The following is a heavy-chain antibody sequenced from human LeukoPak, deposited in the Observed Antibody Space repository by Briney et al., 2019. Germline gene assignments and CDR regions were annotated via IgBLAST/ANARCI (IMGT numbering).Heavy chain of an antibody. CDR2: ISYSGST. D-gene: IGHD5-12*01. V-gene: IGHV4-59*08. CDR3: ARRYSGFHDY. J-gene: IGHJ4*02. CDR1: GGSISSYF. Sequence: SETLSLTCTVSGGSISSYFWGWIRQPPGKGLEWIGYISYSGSTNYNPSLKSRVTISVDTSMNQFSLKLSSVTAADTAVYYCARRYSGFHDYWGQGTLVTVSS.